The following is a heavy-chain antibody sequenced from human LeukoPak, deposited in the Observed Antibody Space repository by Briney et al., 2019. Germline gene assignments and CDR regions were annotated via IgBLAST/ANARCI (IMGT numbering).Heavy chain of an antibody. J-gene: IGHJ4*02. D-gene: IGHD3-22*01. V-gene: IGHV3-20*04. CDR2: INWNGGST. Sequence: PGGSLRLSCAASAFTFDDYGMSWVRQAPGKGLEWVSGINWNGGSTGDADSVKVRFTISRDNDKNSLYLRRNSLRAEDTALYYCARSPPPAIYYDSSGYYYFDYWGQGTLVTVSS. CDR1: AFTFDDYG. CDR3: ARSPPPAIYYDSSGYYYFDY.